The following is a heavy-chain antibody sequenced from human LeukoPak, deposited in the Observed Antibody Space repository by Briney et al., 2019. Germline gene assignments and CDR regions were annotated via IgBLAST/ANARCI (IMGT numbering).Heavy chain of an antibody. D-gene: IGHD3-10*01. J-gene: IGHJ5*02. Sequence: PSETLSLTCTVSGGSISNYYWSWIRQPPGKGLEGCGFIHSNGGANYNASLNSRATLSRDTSRRQVSLKLTSVTAADTAVYYCASSNLGSLGQFDPWGQGTLVTVSS. CDR3: ASSNLGSLGQFDP. V-gene: IGHV4-59*01. CDR2: IHSNGGA. CDR1: GGSISNYY.